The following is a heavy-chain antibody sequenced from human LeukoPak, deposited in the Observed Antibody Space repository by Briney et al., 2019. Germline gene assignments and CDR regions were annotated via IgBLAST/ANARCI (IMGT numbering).Heavy chain of an antibody. D-gene: IGHD3-22*01. V-gene: IGHV4-39*01. CDR1: GGSISSSSYY. CDR2: IYYSGST. J-gene: IGHJ3*02. CDR3: ARRGDYYDSSGYYWAAFDI. Sequence: SETLSLTCTVSGGSISSSSYYWGWIRQPPGKGLEWIGSIYYSGSTYYNPSLKSRVTISVDTSKNQFSLKLSSVTAADTAVYYCARRGDYYDSSGYYWAAFDIWGQGTMVTVSS.